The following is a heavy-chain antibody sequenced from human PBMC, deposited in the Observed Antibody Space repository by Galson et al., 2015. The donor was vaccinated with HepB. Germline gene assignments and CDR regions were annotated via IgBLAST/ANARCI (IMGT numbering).Heavy chain of an antibody. CDR3: ARGTTTVTPKNFDY. D-gene: IGHD4-17*01. Sequence: SLRLSCAASGFTFSSYDMHWVRQATGKGLEWVANIKQDGSEKNYVDSVKGRFTISRDNAKNSLYLQINSLGVEDTAVYYCARGTTTVTPKNFDYWGQGTLVTVSS. CDR2: IKQDGSEK. J-gene: IGHJ4*02. CDR1: GFTFSSYD. V-gene: IGHV3-7*03.